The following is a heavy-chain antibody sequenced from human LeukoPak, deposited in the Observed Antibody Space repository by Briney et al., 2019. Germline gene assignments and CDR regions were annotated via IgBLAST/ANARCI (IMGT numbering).Heavy chain of an antibody. CDR2: ISGSGGRT. CDR1: GITFSNYA. Sequence: GGSLRLSCAASGITFSNYAMSWVRQAPGKGLEWVSSISGSGGRTHYADSVKGRFTISRDNAKNSLYLQMNSLRAEDTAVYYCARGHSEGYFDWFDPWGQGTLVTVSS. V-gene: IGHV3-23*01. J-gene: IGHJ5*02. D-gene: IGHD6-13*01. CDR3: ARGHSEGYFDWFDP.